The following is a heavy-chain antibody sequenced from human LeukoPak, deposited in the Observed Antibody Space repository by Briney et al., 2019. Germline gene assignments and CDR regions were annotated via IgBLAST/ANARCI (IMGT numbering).Heavy chain of an antibody. J-gene: IGHJ4*02. CDR1: GGSISSGDYY. V-gene: IGHV4-30-4*01. CDR2: IYCSGST. Sequence: SETLSLTCTVSGGSISSGDYYWSWIRQPPGKGLEWIGYIYCSGSTYYNPSLKSRVTISVDTSKNQFSLKLSSVTAADTAVYYCARAIDYGAFDYWGQGILVTVSS. CDR3: ARAIDYGAFDY. D-gene: IGHD4/OR15-4a*01.